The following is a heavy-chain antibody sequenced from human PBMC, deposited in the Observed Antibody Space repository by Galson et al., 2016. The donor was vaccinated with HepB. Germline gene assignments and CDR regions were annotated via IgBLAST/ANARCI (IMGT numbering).Heavy chain of an antibody. CDR3: AKDLSRGSGSYYSRYYYYGVDV. CDR2: IWHDGRNK. Sequence: SLRLSCAASGFTFSSYGMHWVRQAPGKGLEWVAVIWHDGRNKDYADSVKGRFPIPRDNSKNTLYLQMNSLRPEDTALYYCAKDLSRGSGSYYSRYYYYGVDVWGRGTTVTVSS. V-gene: IGHV3-33*03. J-gene: IGHJ6*02. CDR1: GFTFSSYG. D-gene: IGHD3-10*01.